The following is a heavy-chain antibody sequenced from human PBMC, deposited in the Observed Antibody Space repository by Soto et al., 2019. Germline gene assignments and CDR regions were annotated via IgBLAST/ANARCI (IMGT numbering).Heavy chain of an antibody. D-gene: IGHD2-21*02. J-gene: IGHJ4*02. Sequence: QVHLVQSGAEVKKSGSSVRVSCTTSGGTFSNDAISWVRQAPGQGLEWLGRIIPFFGTPDYSQNFQGRLTITANESTATAYMDLRSLRSDDPAVYYCAREVVTETTLGYFDYWGQGTLVTVSS. CDR1: GGTFSNDA. CDR3: AREVVTETTLGYFDY. CDR2: IIPFFGTP. V-gene: IGHV1-69*01.